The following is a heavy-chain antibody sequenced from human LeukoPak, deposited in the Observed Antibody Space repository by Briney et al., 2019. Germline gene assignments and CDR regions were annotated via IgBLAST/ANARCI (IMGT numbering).Heavy chain of an antibody. CDR2: VSHSGAP. CDR1: GDSITRDF. Sequence: PSETLSLTCTVSGDSITRDFWAWIRQPPGKGLEWIGYVSHSGAPNSNPSLKSRATLSLDTSKNEFSLTLRPATATDTAVYYWSRMSGSFPPHWYFDLWGRGTLVTVSS. V-gene: IGHV4-59*01. D-gene: IGHD3-10*01. J-gene: IGHJ2*01. CDR3: SRMSGSFPPHWYFDL.